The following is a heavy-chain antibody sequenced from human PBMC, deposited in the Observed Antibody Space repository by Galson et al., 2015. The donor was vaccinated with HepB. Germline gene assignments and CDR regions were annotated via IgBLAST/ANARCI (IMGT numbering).Heavy chain of an antibody. CDR3: GHSSGWYEVDY. CDR1: GYTFTSYA. D-gene: IGHD6-19*01. J-gene: IGHJ4*02. Sequence: SVKVSCKASGYTFTSYAMHWVRQAPGQRLEWMGWINAGNGNTKYSQKFQGRVTITRDTSASTAYVELSSLRSEDTAVYYCGHSSGWYEVDYWGQGTLVTVSS. V-gene: IGHV1-3*01. CDR2: INAGNGNT.